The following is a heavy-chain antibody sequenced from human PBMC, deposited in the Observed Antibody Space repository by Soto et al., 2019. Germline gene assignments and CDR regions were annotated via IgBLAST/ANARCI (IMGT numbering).Heavy chain of an antibody. CDR1: GYTFTSYG. V-gene: IGHV1-18*01. J-gene: IGHJ5*02. Sequence: QVQLVQSGAEVKKPGASVKVSCKASGYTFTSYGISRVRQAPGQGLEWMGWISAYNGNTNYAQKLQGRVTMTTDTSTSTAYMELRSLRSDDTAVYYCARDLLRRSEGPHWFDPWGQGTLVTVSS. CDR2: ISAYNGNT. D-gene: IGHD1-26*01. CDR3: ARDLLRRSEGPHWFDP.